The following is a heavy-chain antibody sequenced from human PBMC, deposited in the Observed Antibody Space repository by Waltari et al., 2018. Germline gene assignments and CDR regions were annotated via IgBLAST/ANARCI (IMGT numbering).Heavy chain of an antibody. CDR3: ARSEDIVVVVGGIDY. V-gene: IGHV3-33*01. CDR2: IWYDGSNK. Sequence: QVQLVESGGGVVQPGRSLRLSCAASGFTFSSYGMHWVRQAPGKGLEWVAVIWYDGSNKYYADSVEGRFTISRANSKNTLYLQMNSLRAEDTAVYYCARSEDIVVVVGGIDYWGQGTLVTVSS. CDR1: GFTFSSYG. D-gene: IGHD2-15*01. J-gene: IGHJ4*02.